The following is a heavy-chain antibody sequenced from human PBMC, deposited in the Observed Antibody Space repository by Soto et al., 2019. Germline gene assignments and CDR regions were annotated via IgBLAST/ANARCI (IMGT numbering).Heavy chain of an antibody. CDR3: ARGDSTDCSNGVCSFFYYHDMDV. CDR1: GYSFTDYH. V-gene: IGHV1-2*04. CDR2: INPKSDAS. D-gene: IGHD2-8*01. J-gene: IGHJ6*02. Sequence: GASVKVSCKASGYSFTDYHIHWVRQAPGQGLEWLGRINPKSDASSTAHKFQGWVTMTTATSISTASMELTRLTSDDTAIYYCARGDSTDCSNGVCSFFYYHDMDVWGQGTTVTVSS.